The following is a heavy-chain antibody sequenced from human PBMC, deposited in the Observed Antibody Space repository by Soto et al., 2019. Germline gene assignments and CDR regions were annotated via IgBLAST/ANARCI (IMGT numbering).Heavy chain of an antibody. D-gene: IGHD1-7*01. Sequence: EVQLLESGGGLVQPGGSLRLSCAASGFTFNTYVMNWVRQATGKGLEWVSTISYSADKTHYADSAKGRFTISRDNSRDTLFLQMNSLRADDAAVYYCARRARTATTNWGAFDVWGQGTMVTVSS. CDR3: ARRARTATTNWGAFDV. J-gene: IGHJ3*01. V-gene: IGHV3-23*01. CDR2: ISYSADKT. CDR1: GFTFNTYV.